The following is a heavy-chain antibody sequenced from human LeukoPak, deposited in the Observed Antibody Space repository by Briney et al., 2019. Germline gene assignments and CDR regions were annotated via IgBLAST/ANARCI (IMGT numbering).Heavy chain of an antibody. Sequence: AGGSLSPSCAPSGSTISSYAMNWVRQAPGKGLEWVSYISSSASTMYYADSVKGRLNISRDNSKKSLYLQMNSLGYGDTAMYYCARSFELWGRGTMVTVSS. J-gene: IGHJ3*01. V-gene: IGHV3-48*02. CDR2: ISSSASTM. CDR1: GSTISSYA. CDR3: ARSFEL.